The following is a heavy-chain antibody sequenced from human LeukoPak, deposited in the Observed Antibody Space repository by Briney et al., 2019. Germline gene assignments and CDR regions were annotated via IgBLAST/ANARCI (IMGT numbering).Heavy chain of an antibody. CDR2: ISSSGGTT. CDR3: AKGSTRLGFDY. Sequence: GGSLRLSCAASEFTFSNYAMSWVRQAPGKGLEWVSAISSSGGTTSYADSVKGRFSISRDNSKNTLYLQMNSLRVEDTAVYHCAKGSTRLGFDYWGQGTLVTVSS. CDR1: EFTFSNYA. V-gene: IGHV3-23*01. J-gene: IGHJ4*02. D-gene: IGHD1/OR15-1a*01.